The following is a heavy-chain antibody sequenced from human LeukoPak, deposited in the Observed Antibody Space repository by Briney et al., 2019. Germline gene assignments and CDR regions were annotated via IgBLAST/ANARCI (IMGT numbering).Heavy chain of an antibody. J-gene: IGHJ5*02. CDR1: GGSISSSSYY. D-gene: IGHD3-3*02. V-gene: IGHV4-39*07. CDR3: ARGQIRDPPSFDP. CDR2: IYYSGST. Sequence: SETLSLTCTVSGGSISSSSYYWGWIRPPPGKGLEWIGSIYYSGSTYYNPSLKSRVTISVDKSKNQFSLKLSSVTAADTAVYYCARGQIRDPPSFDPWGQGTLVTVSS.